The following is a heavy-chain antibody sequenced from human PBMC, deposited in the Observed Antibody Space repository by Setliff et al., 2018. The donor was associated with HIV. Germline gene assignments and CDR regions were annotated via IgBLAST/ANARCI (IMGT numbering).Heavy chain of an antibody. CDR1: GFTFDDYG. CDR2: INWNGRST. CDR3: ARGGEYYSDSGGIYYYMDV. D-gene: IGHD3-22*01. V-gene: IGHV3-20*04. J-gene: IGHJ6*03. Sequence: GGSLRLSCEASGFTFDDYGMNLVRQAPGKGLEWASGINWNGRSTGDADFVKRRFTISRDNAKNSLYLQMNSLGAEDTALYYGARGGEYYSDSGGIYYYMDVWGKGTTVTVSS.